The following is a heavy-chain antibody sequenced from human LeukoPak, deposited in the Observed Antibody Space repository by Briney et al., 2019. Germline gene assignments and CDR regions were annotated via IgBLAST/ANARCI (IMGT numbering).Heavy chain of an antibody. J-gene: IGHJ6*03. V-gene: IGHV4-59*08. D-gene: IGHD3-16*02. CDR2: IYVTGN. CDR1: GDSIGTYY. CDR3: ARHIGGGIEDMDV. Sequence: KPSETLSLTCTVSGDSIGTYYWSWVRQSPGKGLEWIGYIYVTGNRYNPYLQSRVTISVDTSRNQFFLKMSSVTAADTAVYYCARHIGGGIEDMDVWGKGTKVTVSS.